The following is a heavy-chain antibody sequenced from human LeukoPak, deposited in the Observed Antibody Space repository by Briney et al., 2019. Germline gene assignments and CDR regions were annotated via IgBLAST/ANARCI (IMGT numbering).Heavy chain of an antibody. CDR2: IIPIFGTA. CDR1: GGTFSSYA. J-gene: IGHJ6*02. D-gene: IGHD5-12*01. Sequence: VASVKVSCKASGGTFSSYAISWVRQAPGQGLEWMGGIIPIFGTANYAQKFQGRVTITADESTSTAYTELSSLRSEDTAVYYCARVATIGGVNYYYYGMDVWGQGTTVTVSS. V-gene: IGHV1-69*13. CDR3: ARVATIGGVNYYYYGMDV.